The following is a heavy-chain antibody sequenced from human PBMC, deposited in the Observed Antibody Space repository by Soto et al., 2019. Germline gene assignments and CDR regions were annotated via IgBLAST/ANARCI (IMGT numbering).Heavy chain of an antibody. Sequence: GGSLRLSCAASGFTFDDYAMHWVRQAPGKGLEWVSGISWNSGSIGYADSVKGRFTISRDNAKNSLYLQMNSLRAEDTALYYCAKALGIAVAGSAFDIWGQGTMVTVSS. CDR1: GFTFDDYA. V-gene: IGHV3-9*01. CDR2: ISWNSGSI. CDR3: AKALGIAVAGSAFDI. D-gene: IGHD6-19*01. J-gene: IGHJ3*02.